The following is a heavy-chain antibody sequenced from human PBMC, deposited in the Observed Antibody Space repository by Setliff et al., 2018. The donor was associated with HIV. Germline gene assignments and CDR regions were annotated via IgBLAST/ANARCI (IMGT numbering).Heavy chain of an antibody. CDR2: VNLSGNT. CDR1: GGSFSHYF. D-gene: IGHD3-10*01. CDR3: ARDLAWPGYFDY. V-gene: IGHV4-34*01. Sequence: SETLSLTCTVYGGSFTNGGSFSHYFCAWIRQSPGKGLEWIGEVNLSGNTNYIPSLKSRVTISVDKSKNQFSLKLSSVTAADTAVYYCARDLAWPGYFDYWGQGTLVTVSS. J-gene: IGHJ4*02.